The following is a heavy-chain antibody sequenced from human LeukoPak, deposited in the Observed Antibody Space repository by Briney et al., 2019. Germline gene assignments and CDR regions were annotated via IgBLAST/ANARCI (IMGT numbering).Heavy chain of an antibody. J-gene: IGHJ6*03. Sequence: GGTLRLSCAASGFTFSSYWMSWVGQAPGKGRDWVATINQYGSGKYYVDSVKGRFTISRDNAKNSLYLQMNSLRAEDTAVYYCARNRPAKITIFGVVIGPYYYYYMDVWGKGTTVTVSS. D-gene: IGHD3-3*01. CDR3: ARNRPAKITIFGVVIGPYYYYYMDV. CDR1: GFTFSSYW. V-gene: IGHV3-7*01. CDR2: INQYGSGK.